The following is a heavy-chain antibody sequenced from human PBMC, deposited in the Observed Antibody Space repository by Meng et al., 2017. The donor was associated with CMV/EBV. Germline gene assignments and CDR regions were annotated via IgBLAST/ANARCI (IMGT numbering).Heavy chain of an antibody. J-gene: IGHJ5*02. V-gene: IGHV4-4*02. CDR2: IYHSGST. CDR3: ARGREYYDFWSGYLIRWFDP. Sequence: SETLSLTCAVSGGSISSSNWWSWVLQPPGKGLEWIGEIYHSGSTNYNPSLKSRVTISVDKSKNQFSLKLSSVTAADTAVYYCARGREYYDFWSGYLIRWFDPWGQGTLVTVSS. D-gene: IGHD3-3*01. CDR1: GGSISSSNW.